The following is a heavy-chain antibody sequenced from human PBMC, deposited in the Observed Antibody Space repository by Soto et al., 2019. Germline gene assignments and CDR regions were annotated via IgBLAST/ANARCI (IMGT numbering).Heavy chain of an antibody. J-gene: IGHJ5*02. CDR2: IYHGVST. V-gene: IGHV4-30-2*01. CDR1: GASVDSGGYS. Sequence: QLQLQESGSGLVKPSQTLSLTCAVSGASVDSGGYSWSWIRQPPGKGLEWIGYIYHGVSTDYTPSLKSRVTISVDSSKNLFSLSLSSLTAADTAVYFCVRSGCSSTACHTDWFDPWGPGTLVTVSS. D-gene: IGHD2-2*01. CDR3: VRSGCSSTACHTDWFDP.